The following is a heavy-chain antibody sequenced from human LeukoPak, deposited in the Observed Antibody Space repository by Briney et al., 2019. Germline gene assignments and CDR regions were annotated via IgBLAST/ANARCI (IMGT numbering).Heavy chain of an antibody. CDR2: IIPIFGTA. J-gene: IGHJ4*02. Sequence: SVKVSCKASGYTFTSYGISWVRQAPGQGLEWMGRIIPIFGTANYAQKFQGRVTITTDESTSTAYMELSSLRSEDTAVYYCARDANYGAGDDYWGQGTLVTVSS. CDR3: ARDANYGAGDDY. D-gene: IGHD4-17*01. V-gene: IGHV1-69*05. CDR1: GYTFTSYG.